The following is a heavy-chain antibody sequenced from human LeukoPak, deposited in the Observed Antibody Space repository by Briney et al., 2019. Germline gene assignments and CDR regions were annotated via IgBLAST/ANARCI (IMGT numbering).Heavy chain of an antibody. CDR2: IYVTGN. Sequence: WETLSLTCTVSGGSIGTYYWSWVRQSPGKGLEWIGYIYVTGNRYNPYLQSRVTISVDTSRNQFFLKMSSVTAADTAVYYCARHIGGGIEDMDVWGKGTKVTVSS. V-gene: IGHV4-59*08. CDR3: ARHIGGGIEDMDV. D-gene: IGHD3-16*02. J-gene: IGHJ6*03. CDR1: GGSIGTYY.